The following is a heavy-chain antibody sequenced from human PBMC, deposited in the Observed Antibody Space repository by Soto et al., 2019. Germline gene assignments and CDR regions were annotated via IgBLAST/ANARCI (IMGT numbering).Heavy chain of an antibody. CDR3: ARSPCVGWLYCGGVAPRAFDI. CDR1: GGSISSYY. D-gene: IGHD2-21*01. Sequence: PSETLSLTCTVSGGSISSYYWSWIRQPPGKGLEWIGYIYYSGSTNYNPSLKSRVTISVDTSKNQFSLKLSSVTAADTAVYYCARSPCVGWLYCGGVAPRAFDIWGQGTMVTVSS. J-gene: IGHJ3*02. V-gene: IGHV4-59*01. CDR2: IYYSGST.